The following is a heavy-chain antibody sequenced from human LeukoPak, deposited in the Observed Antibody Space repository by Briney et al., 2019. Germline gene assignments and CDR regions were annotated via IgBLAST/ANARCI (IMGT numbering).Heavy chain of an antibody. V-gene: IGHV3-74*01. CDR1: GFPFSSHW. J-gene: IGHJ4*02. D-gene: IGHD5-18*01. Sequence: GGSLRLFCVASGFPFSSHWMHWVRQAPGKGLVWVSRINSDGSITSYADSVKGRFTISRDNAKDTLYLQMNSLRAEDAAVYYCASPMWDTAIHDYWGQGTLVTVSS. CDR3: ASPMWDTAIHDY. CDR2: INSDGSIT.